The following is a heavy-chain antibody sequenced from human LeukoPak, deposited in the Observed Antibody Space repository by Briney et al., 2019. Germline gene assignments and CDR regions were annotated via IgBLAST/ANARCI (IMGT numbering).Heavy chain of an antibody. CDR2: IKQDGSEK. D-gene: IGHD3-22*01. Sequence: GGSLRLSCAASGFTFSSYWMSWVRQAPGKGLEWVANIKQDGSEKYYVDSVKGRFTISRDNAKNSLYLQMNSLRAEDTAVYYCARGLPYCDSSGYEDYWGQGTLVTVSS. CDR1: GFTFSSYW. CDR3: ARGLPYCDSSGYEDY. J-gene: IGHJ4*02. V-gene: IGHV3-7*04.